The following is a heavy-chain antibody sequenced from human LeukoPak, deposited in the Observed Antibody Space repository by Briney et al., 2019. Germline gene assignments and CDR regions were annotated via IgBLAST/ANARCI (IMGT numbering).Heavy chain of an antibody. D-gene: IGHD5/OR15-5a*01. CDR1: GFTFSSYR. Sequence: PGGSLRLSCAASGFTFSSYRLHWVRQTPGKGLAWVSRINSDGSRTNYADSVKGRFTSSRDNAKNTLYLQMNSLRVEDTAVYFCARGGPVKSIYDPHWYDPWGQGTLVTVSS. V-gene: IGHV3-74*01. J-gene: IGHJ5*02. CDR3: ARGGPVKSIYDPHWYDP. CDR2: INSDGSRT.